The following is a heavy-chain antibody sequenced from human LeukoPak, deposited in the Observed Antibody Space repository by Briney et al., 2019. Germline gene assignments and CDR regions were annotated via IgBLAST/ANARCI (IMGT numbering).Heavy chain of an antibody. J-gene: IGHJ4*02. Sequence: GGSLRLSCAASGFAFSSYAMSWVRQAPGKGLEWVSAISASGGSTYYADSARGRFTISRDNSKNTLYLQMNSLRAEDTAVYYCPSGSADYWGQGTLVTVSS. CDR3: PSGSADY. CDR2: ISASGGST. D-gene: IGHD1-26*01. CDR1: GFAFSSYA. V-gene: IGHV3-23*01.